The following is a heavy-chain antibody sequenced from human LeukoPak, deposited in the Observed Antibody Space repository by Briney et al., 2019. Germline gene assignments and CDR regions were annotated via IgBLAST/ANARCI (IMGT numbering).Heavy chain of an antibody. Sequence: GGSLRLSCAHSVFTFSRYDIHGVPPATGKGREWVSRIVTAGEVYYPGSVPCRFTIPRENAKNTLYLQMNSLRAGDTAVYYCARAAYSSTWYSRYFDLWGRGTLVTVSS. CDR2: IVTAGEV. V-gene: IGHV3-13*01. J-gene: IGHJ2*01. D-gene: IGHD6-13*01. CDR3: ARAAYSSTWYSRYFDL. CDR1: VFTFSRYD.